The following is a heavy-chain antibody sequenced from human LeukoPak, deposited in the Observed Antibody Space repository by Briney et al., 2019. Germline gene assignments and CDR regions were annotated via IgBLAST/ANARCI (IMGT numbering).Heavy chain of an antibody. CDR3: ARQMSGSSGLDY. V-gene: IGHV4-59*08. CDR1: GGSISSHY. CDR2: IYYRGST. Sequence: SETLSLTCTVSGGSISSHYWSWLRQPPGKGLEWIGYIYYRGSTNYNPSLKSRVTISVDTSKNQFSLKLGSVTAADTAVYYCARQMSGSSGLDYWGQGTLVTVSS. J-gene: IGHJ4*02. D-gene: IGHD6-19*01.